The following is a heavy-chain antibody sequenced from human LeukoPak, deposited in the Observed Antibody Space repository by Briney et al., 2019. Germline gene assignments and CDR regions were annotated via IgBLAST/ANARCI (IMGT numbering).Heavy chain of an antibody. CDR1: GYSFTSYW. CDR2: IYPGDSDT. V-gene: IGHV5-51*01. J-gene: IGHJ4*02. D-gene: IGHD6-19*01. Sequence: GESLKISCKGSGYSFTSYWIGWVRQMPGKGLEWMRIIYPGDSDTRYSPSFQGQVTISADKSISTAYLQWGSLKASDTAMYYCARGRAVAGPAPDFDYWGQGTLVTVSS. CDR3: ARGRAVAGPAPDFDY.